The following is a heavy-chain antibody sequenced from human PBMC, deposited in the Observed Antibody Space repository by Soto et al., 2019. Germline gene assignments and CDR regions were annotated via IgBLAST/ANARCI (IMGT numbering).Heavy chain of an antibody. CDR1: GFAVSSNH. D-gene: IGHD5-18*01. CDR2: IYPGGNT. V-gene: IGHV3-53*01. J-gene: IGHJ4*02. Sequence: PGGSLRLSCAGSGFAVSSNHMTWVRQAPGRGPEWVSTIYPGGNTFHADSVRGRFTISRDNSKNMLYLQMNSLRAEDTAVYYCARGVDTAKAGYWGQGTPVTVSS. CDR3: ARGVDTAKAGY.